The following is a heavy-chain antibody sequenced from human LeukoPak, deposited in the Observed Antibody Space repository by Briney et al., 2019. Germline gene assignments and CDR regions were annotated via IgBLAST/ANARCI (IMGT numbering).Heavy chain of an antibody. CDR3: ARGIVVVPAAPRNWFDP. Sequence: ASVKVSCKASGYTFTGYYMHWVRQAPGQGLEWMGWINPNSGGTNYAQKFQGRVTITRDTSISTAYMELSRLRSDDTAVYYCARGIVVVPAAPRNWFDPWGQGTLVTVSS. J-gene: IGHJ5*02. D-gene: IGHD2-2*01. CDR1: GYTFTGYY. V-gene: IGHV1-2*02. CDR2: INPNSGGT.